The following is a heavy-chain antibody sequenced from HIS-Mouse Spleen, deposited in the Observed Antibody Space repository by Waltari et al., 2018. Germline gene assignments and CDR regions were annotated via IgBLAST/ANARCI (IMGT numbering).Heavy chain of an antibody. D-gene: IGHD6-13*01. CDR3: AREIPYSSSWYDWYFDL. V-gene: IGHV4-39*07. CDR2: IYYSGST. CDR1: GGSISRSSYS. J-gene: IGHJ2*01. Sequence: QLQLQESGPGLVKPSETLSLTGTVSGGSISRSSYSRGWFRQPPGKGLEWIGSIYYSGSTYYNPSLKSRVTISVDTSKNQFSLKLSSVTAADTAVYYCAREIPYSSSWYDWYFDLWGRGTLVTVSS.